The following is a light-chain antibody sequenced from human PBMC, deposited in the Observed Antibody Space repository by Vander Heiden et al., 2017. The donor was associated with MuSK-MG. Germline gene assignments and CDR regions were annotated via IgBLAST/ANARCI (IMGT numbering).Light chain of an antibody. Sequence: DIVLTQSPDSLAVSLGERATIHCKSSRNVFFSSNNKNYLAWYQQRPGQPPKLLIYWASTRESGVPDRFSGSGSGTDFSLTINSLQVEDVAVYYCQQYYDIPYTFGQGTKVEIK. CDR3: QQYYDIPYT. CDR1: RNVFFSSNNKNY. CDR2: WAS. V-gene: IGKV4-1*01. J-gene: IGKJ2*01.